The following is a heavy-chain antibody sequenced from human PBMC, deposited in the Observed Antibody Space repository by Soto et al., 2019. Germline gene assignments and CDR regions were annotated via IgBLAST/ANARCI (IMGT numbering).Heavy chain of an antibody. CDR2: MNPNSGNT. V-gene: IGHV1-8*01. D-gene: IGHD1-26*01. CDR1: GYTFTSYH. CDR3: ARVGWELPFVY. Sequence: SLNLYCKTSGYTFTSYHINWVRQDTGQGLEWMGWMNPNSGNTGYAQKFQGRVTMTRNTSISTAYMELSSLRSEDTAVYYCARVGWELPFVYWGQGTLV. J-gene: IGHJ4*02.